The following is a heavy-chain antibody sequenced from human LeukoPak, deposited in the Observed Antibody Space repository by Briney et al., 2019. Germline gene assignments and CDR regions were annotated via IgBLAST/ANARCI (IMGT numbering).Heavy chain of an antibody. CDR2: ISASGDNT. Sequence: GGSLRLSYAASGFTFNKYAMTWVRQAPGRGLVWVAVISASGDNTDYADSVKGRFNISRDNSKNTLSLQMNSLRVEDTAVYYCAKVVGTGTTPTDYWGQGTLVTVSS. V-gene: IGHV3-23*01. J-gene: IGHJ4*02. CDR1: GFTFNKYA. CDR3: AKVVGTGTTPTDY. D-gene: IGHD1-1*01.